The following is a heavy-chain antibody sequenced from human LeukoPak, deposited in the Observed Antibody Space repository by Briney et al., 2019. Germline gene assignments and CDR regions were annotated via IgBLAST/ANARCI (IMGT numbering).Heavy chain of an antibody. V-gene: IGHV4-61*02. J-gene: IGHJ4*02. CDR2: INTSGST. D-gene: IGHD3-16*01. Sequence: SETLSLTCTVSGGSISSGSYYWSWIRQPAGKGLEWIGRINTSGSTNYNPSLKSRVTISVDTSKNQFSLKLSSVTAADTAVYYCARQKWAVITPPYNFDYWGQGTLVTVSS. CDR1: GGSISSGSYY. CDR3: ARQKWAVITPPYNFDY.